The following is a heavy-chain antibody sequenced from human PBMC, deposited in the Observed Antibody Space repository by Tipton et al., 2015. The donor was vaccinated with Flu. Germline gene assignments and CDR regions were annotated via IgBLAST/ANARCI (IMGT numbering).Heavy chain of an antibody. Sequence: SLRLSCAASGFTFKNYAMSWVRQAPGKGLEWVSGISGSGGSPYYADSVKGRFTISRDTSKNTLYLQMNSLRAEDTAVYYCTKGGAADDGDYQTRIDYFDYWGQRTLVTVSS. D-gene: IGHD4-17*01. CDR1: GFTFKNYA. CDR2: ISGSGGSP. J-gene: IGHJ4*02. V-gene: IGHV3-23*01. CDR3: TKGGAADDGDYQTRIDYFDY.